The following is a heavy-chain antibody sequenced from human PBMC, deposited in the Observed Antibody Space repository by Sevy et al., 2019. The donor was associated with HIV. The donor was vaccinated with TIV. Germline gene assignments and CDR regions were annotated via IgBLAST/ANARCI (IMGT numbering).Heavy chain of an antibody. D-gene: IGHD6-19*01. CDR2: ISYDGSNK. CDR3: ARAGYSSGWFFDY. CDR1: GFTFSSYA. V-gene: IGHV3-30-3*01. J-gene: IGHJ4*02. Sequence: GESLKISCAASGFTFSSYAMHWVRQAPGKGLEWVAVISYDGSNKYYADSVKGRFTISRDNSKNTLYLQMNSLGAEDTAVYYCARAGYSSGWFFDYWGQGTLVTVSS.